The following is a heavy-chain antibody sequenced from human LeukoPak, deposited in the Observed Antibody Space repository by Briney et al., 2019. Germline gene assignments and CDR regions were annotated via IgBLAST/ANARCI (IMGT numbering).Heavy chain of an antibody. CDR1: GFSFNSYW. CDR2: ISSDGSTT. Sequence: GGSLRLSCAASGFSFNSYWMHWVRQVPGKGLVWVSRISSDGSTTSYADSVKGRFTISRDNARNTLSLHMISLRAEDTAVYFCVRDGDAYNFDFWGQGVLVTVSS. J-gene: IGHJ4*02. D-gene: IGHD5-24*01. V-gene: IGHV3-74*01. CDR3: VRDGDAYNFDF.